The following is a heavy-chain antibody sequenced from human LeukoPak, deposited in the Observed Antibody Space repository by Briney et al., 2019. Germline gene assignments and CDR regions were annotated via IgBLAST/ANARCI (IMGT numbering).Heavy chain of an antibody. Sequence: GGSLRLSCAASGFTFSDYYMSWVRQAPGTGLEWVSYISSSSNIYYADSVKGRFTISRDNAKNSLYLQMNSLRDEDKAVYYCARDQPQGYYYYGMDVWGQGTTVTVSS. CDR2: ISSSSNI. CDR3: ARDQPQGYYYYGMDV. J-gene: IGHJ6*02. V-gene: IGHV3-69-1*01. CDR1: GFTFSDYY.